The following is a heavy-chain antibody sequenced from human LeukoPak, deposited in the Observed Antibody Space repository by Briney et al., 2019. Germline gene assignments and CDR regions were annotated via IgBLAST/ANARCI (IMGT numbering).Heavy chain of an antibody. V-gene: IGHV3-23*01. Sequence: GGSLRLSCAASGFTFSSYAMSWIRQAPGKGLEWVSAISGSGGSTYYADSVKGRFTISRDNSKNTLYLQMNSLRAEDTAVYYCAKDSSGSSGMDVWGQGTTVTVSS. CDR2: ISGSGGST. CDR1: GFTFSSYA. CDR3: AKDSSGSSGMDV. J-gene: IGHJ6*02. D-gene: IGHD3-22*01.